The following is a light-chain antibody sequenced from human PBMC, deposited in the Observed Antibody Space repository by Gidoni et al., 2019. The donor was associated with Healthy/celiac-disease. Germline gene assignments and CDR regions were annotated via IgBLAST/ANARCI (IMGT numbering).Light chain of an antibody. V-gene: IGKV1-33*01. CDR2: DAS. Sequence: DIQMTQSPSSLSASVGDRVTITCQASQDISNSLNWYQQKPGKATKLLIYDASNLETGVPSRFSGSGSGTDFTFTISSLQPEDIATYYCQQYDNLPLTFGGGTKVEIK. CDR3: QQYDNLPLT. CDR1: QDISNS. J-gene: IGKJ4*01.